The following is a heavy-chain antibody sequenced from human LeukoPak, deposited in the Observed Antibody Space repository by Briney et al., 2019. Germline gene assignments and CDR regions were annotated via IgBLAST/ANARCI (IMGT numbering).Heavy chain of an antibody. D-gene: IGHD3-22*01. J-gene: IGHJ3*02. CDR3: ARDVNYYDSSGYPTWGNDAFDI. V-gene: IGHV1-18*01. CDR1: GYTFTSYG. Sequence: GASVKVSCKASGYTFTSYGISWVRQAPGQGLEWMGWISAYNGNTNYAQKLQGRVTMTTDTSTSTAYMELRSLRSDDTAVYYCARDVNYYDSSGYPTWGNDAFDIWGQGTMVTVSS. CDR2: ISAYNGNT.